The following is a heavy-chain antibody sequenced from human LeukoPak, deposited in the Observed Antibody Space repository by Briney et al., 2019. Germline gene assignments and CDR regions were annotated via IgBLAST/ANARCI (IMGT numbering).Heavy chain of an antibody. D-gene: IGHD3-10*01. CDR2: TVVGSGNT. J-gene: IGHJ5*02. CDR3: AADQYYYGSGSQS. V-gene: IGHV1-58*02. Sequence: SVKVSCKASGFTFTSSAMQWVRQARGQRLEWIGWTVVGSGNTNYAQKFQERVTITRDMSTSTAYMELSSLRSEDTAVYYCAADQYYYGSGSQSWGQGTLVTVSS. CDR1: GFTFTSSA.